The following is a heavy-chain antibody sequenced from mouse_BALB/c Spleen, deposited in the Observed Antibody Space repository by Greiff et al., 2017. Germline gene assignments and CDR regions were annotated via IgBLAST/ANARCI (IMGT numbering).Heavy chain of an antibody. CDR1: GYAFSSSW. Sequence: VQLQQSGPELVKPGASVKISCKASGYAFSSSWMNWVKQRPGQGLEWIGRIYPGDGDTNYNGKFKGKATLTADKSSSTAYMQLSSLTSVDSAVYFCARSDGYHWYFDVWGAGTTVTVSS. J-gene: IGHJ1*01. V-gene: IGHV1-82*01. CDR2: IYPGDGDT. CDR3: ARSDGYHWYFDV. D-gene: IGHD2-3*01.